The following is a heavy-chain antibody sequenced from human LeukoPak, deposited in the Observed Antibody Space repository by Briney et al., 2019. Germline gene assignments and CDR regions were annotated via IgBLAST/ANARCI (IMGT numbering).Heavy chain of an antibody. D-gene: IGHD6-19*01. CDR1: GGSISSYY. CDR2: IYYSGGT. V-gene: IGHV4-59*01. CDR3: ARDLGGSGWYVY. J-gene: IGHJ4*02. Sequence: SETLSLTCTVSGGSISSYYWSWIRQPPGKGLEWIGYIYYSGGTNYNPSLKSRVTTSVDTSKNQFSLKLSSVTAADTAVYYCARDLGGSGWYVYWGQGTLVTVSS.